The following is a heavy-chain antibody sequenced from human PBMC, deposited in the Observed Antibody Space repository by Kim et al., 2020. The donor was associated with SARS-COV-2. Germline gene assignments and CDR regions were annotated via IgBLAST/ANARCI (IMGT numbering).Heavy chain of an antibody. CDR3: ARDGHYYDSSCYNY. J-gene: IGHJ4*02. V-gene: IGHV3-30-3*01. CDR2: ISYDGSNK. D-gene: IGHD3-22*01. Sequence: GGSLRLSCAASGFTFSSYAMHWVRQAPGKGLEWVAVISYDGSNKYYADSVKGRFTISRDNSKNTLYLQMNRLRAEDTAVYYCARDGHYYDSSCYNYWGQG. CDR1: GFTFSSYA.